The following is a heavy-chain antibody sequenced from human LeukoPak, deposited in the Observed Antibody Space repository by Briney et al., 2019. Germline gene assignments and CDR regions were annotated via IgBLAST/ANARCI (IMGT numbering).Heavy chain of an antibody. V-gene: IGHV3-21*01. CDR1: GFTFSTYS. D-gene: IGHD5-24*01. CDR2: ISGSGSYI. CDR3: AMATDSYQFDY. Sequence: TGGSLRLSRAASGFTFSTYSMNWVRQAPGKGLEWVSYISGSGSYIYYADSVKGRFTISRDNGKNSLYLQMNSLRAEDTAVYYCAMATDSYQFDYWGQGTLVTVSS. J-gene: IGHJ4*02.